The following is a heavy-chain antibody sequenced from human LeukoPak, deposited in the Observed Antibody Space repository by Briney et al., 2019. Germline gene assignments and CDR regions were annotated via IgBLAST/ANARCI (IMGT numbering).Heavy chain of an antibody. CDR3: ARDTPYSSGWILHYYYYMDV. J-gene: IGHJ6*03. D-gene: IGHD6-19*01. Sequence: GGSLRLSCAASGFTFSDYYMSWIRQAPGKGLEWVSYISSSGSTIYYADSVKGRFTISRDNAKNSLYLQMNSLRAEDTAVYYCARDTPYSSGWILHYYYYMDVWGKGTTVTVSS. V-gene: IGHV3-11*04. CDR2: ISSSGSTI. CDR1: GFTFSDYY.